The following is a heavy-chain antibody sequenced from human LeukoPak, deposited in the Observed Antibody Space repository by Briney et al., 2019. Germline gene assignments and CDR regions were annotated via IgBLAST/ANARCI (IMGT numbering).Heavy chain of an antibody. CDR3: AKRGTYSSRWSRFDY. Sequence: EPGGSLRLSCAASGFTFSSYAMSWVRQAPGKGLEWVSAISGSGGSTYYADSVKGRFTISRDNSKNTLYLQMNSLRAEDTAVYYCAKRGTYSSRWSRFDYWGQGTLVTVSS. CDR1: GFTFSSYA. CDR2: ISGSGGST. J-gene: IGHJ4*02. V-gene: IGHV3-23*01. D-gene: IGHD6-13*01.